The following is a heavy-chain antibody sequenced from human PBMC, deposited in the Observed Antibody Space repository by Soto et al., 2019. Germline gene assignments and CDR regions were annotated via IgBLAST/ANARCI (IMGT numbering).Heavy chain of an antibody. D-gene: IGHD6-6*01. CDR1: GYTFNSYG. V-gene: IGHV1-18*01. Sequence: ASVKVSCKASGYTFNSYGISWVRQAPGQGLEWMGWISAYNGNTNYAQKLQGRVTMTTDTSTSTAYMELRSLRSDDTAVYYCASLIFEYSSSSLWFDPWRQGTLDTVSS. CDR2: ISAYNGNT. CDR3: ASLIFEYSSSSLWFDP. J-gene: IGHJ5*02.